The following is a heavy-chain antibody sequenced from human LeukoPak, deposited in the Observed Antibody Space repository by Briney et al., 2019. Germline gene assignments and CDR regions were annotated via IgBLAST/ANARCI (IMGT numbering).Heavy chain of an antibody. CDR1: GGTFSSYA. CDR3: ARQTGITIFGVVDY. J-gene: IGHJ4*02. CDR2: IIPIFGTA. Sequence: GASVKVSCKASGGTFSSYAISWVRQAPGQGLEWMGRIIPIFGTANYAQKFQGRVTITTDESTSTAYMELSSLRSEDTAVYYCARQTGITIFGVVDYWGQGTLVTVSS. V-gene: IGHV1-69*05. D-gene: IGHD3-3*01.